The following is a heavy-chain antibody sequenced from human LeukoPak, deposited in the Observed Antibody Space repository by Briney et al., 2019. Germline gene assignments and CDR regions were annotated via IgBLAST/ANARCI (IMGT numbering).Heavy chain of an antibody. J-gene: IGHJ4*02. CDR3: ARDPITIFGVVMN. CDR2: IYHSGSA. D-gene: IGHD3-3*01. CDR1: GYSISSGYY. Sequence: KPSETLSLTCTVSGYSISSGYYWGWIRQPPGKGLEWIGSIYHSGSAYYNPSLKSRVTISVDTSKNQFSLKLSSVTAADTAVYYCARDPITIFGVVMNWGQGTLVTVSS. V-gene: IGHV4-38-2*02.